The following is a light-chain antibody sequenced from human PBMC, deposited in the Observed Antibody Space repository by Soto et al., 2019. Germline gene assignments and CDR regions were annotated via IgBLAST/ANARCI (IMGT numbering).Light chain of an antibody. CDR1: QSISSY. V-gene: IGKV1-39*01. Sequence: DIQMTQSPSSLSASVGDRVTITCRASQSISSYLTWYHQKPGKVPMLLIYAASSLQSGVPSRFSGSGSGTDFTLTISSLEPEDFALYYCQQSYNTPPSITFGQGTRLEIK. CDR2: AAS. J-gene: IGKJ5*01. CDR3: QQSYNTPPSIT.